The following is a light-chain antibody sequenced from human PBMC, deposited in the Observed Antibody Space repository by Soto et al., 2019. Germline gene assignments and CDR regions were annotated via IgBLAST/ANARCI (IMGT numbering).Light chain of an antibody. CDR1: QSVSSS. CDR3: QQRSNRPPSWT. V-gene: IGKV3-11*01. Sequence: EIVLTQSPATLSLSPGERATLSCRASQSVSSSLAWYQQKPGQAPRLLIYDASNRATGIPARFSGSGSGTDFTLTISSLEPEDFAVYYCQQRSNRPPSWTFGQGTKVEIK. J-gene: IGKJ1*01. CDR2: DAS.